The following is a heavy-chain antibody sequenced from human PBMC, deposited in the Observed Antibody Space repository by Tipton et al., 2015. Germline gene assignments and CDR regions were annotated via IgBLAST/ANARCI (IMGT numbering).Heavy chain of an antibody. CDR1: GYTFTSYD. V-gene: IGHV1-8*01. J-gene: IGHJ4*02. CDR2: MNPNSGNT. D-gene: IGHD3-16*02. CDR3: ARVSNDYIWGTYRLYYFDY. Sequence: QSGAEVKKPGASVKVSCKASGYTFTSYDINWVRQATGQGLEWMGWMNPNSGNTGYAQKFQGRVTMTRNTSISTVYMELSSLRSEDTAVYYCARVSNDYIWGTYRLYYFDYWGQGTLVTVSS.